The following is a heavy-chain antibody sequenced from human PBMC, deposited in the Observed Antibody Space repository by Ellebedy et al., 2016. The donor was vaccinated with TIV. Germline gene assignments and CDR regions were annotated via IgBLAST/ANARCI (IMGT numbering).Heavy chain of an antibody. D-gene: IGHD3/OR15-3a*01. Sequence: SETLSLTCTVSGGSISSSTYYWGWIRQPPGKGLEWIGTIYNTGRTYYNPSLKSRVTISVDTSKNQFSLKLTSVTAADTAVYYCARNLVIFTFEKWYFDLWGRGTLVTVSS. CDR1: GGSISSSTYY. V-gene: IGHV4-39*01. CDR2: IYNTGRT. CDR3: ARNLVIFTFEKWYFDL. J-gene: IGHJ2*01.